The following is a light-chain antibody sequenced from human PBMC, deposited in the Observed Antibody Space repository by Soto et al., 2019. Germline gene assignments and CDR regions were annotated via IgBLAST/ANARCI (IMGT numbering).Light chain of an antibody. CDR2: GAS. V-gene: IGKV3-20*01. CDR1: QTVSRSY. Sequence: EIVLTQSPGALSLSPGERATLSCRASQTVSRSYLAWYHQKPGQAPRLLIYGASTRATGIPDRFSGSGSGTDFTLTISRLEPEDSAVYYCQQHDNVPITFGQGTRLEIK. J-gene: IGKJ5*01. CDR3: QQHDNVPIT.